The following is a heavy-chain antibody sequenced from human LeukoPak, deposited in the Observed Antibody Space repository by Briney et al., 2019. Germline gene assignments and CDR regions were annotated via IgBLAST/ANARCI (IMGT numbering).Heavy chain of an antibody. CDR1: GYTFTNYD. CDR3: ARSERLLWFGELTIDNWFDP. Sequence: ASVKVSCKASGYTFTNYDFNWMRQATGQGLEWMGWMNPNSGSTGYAQKFQGRVTMTRDTSISTAYMELRSLRSDDTAVYYCARSERLLWFGELTIDNWFDPWGQGTLVTVSS. J-gene: IGHJ5*02. V-gene: IGHV1-8*01. D-gene: IGHD3-10*01. CDR2: MNPNSGST.